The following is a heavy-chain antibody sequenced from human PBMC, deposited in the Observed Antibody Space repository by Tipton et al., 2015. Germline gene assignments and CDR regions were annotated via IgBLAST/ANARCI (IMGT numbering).Heavy chain of an antibody. J-gene: IGHJ4*02. V-gene: IGHV4-59*07. D-gene: IGHD4-23*01. CDR1: SDSISKYY. Sequence: TLSLTCTVSSDSISKYYWSWIRQPPGKELEWIGYIQYSGSTNYNPSLKSRVTISVDTSKTQFSLKMRSVTATDTAVYYCARARGRHGGLFDSGGQGPQVTVSS. CDR2: IQYSGST. CDR3: ARARGRHGGLFDS.